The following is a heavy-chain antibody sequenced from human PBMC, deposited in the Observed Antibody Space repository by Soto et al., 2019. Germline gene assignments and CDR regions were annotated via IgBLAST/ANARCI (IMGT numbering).Heavy chain of an antibody. CDR1: GVTFNNYT. D-gene: IGHD1-1*01. Sequence: QVQLAKSGAGVKKPGSSVKISCTASGVTFNNYTFTWVRRAPGQGLEWMGRVIPLLDASNYAEKFQDRVTITADRSTSTVYMELSGLRSDDSAIYYCASGKSQMSQDRMGFSYYIDVWGKGTTVTVSS. J-gene: IGHJ6*03. V-gene: IGHV1-69*08. CDR3: ASGKSQMSQDRMGFSYYIDV. CDR2: VIPLLDAS.